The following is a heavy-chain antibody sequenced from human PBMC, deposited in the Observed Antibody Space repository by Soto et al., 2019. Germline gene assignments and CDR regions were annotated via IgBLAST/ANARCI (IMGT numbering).Heavy chain of an antibody. CDR2: IKSQADGGTV. CDR3: ATPPGYWGSAPFDY. D-gene: IGHD7-27*01. V-gene: IGHV3-15*07. J-gene: IGHJ4*02. CDR1: GLTFSDAW. Sequence: EVQLVESGGGLVKPGGSLRLSCAVSGLTFSDAWMDWVRQAPAKGLEWVGRIKSQADGGTVEYAAPVEGRFTISRDDSKNTVLLQMNSLKTEDTAVYYCATPPGYWGSAPFDYWGQGTLVTVSS.